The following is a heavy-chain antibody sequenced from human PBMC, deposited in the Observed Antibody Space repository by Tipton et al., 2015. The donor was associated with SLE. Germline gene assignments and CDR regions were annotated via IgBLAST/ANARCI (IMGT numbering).Heavy chain of an antibody. CDR3: ARDPSPLGNWYFDL. CDR2: ISSSGSTI. Sequence: SLRLSCAASGFTFSSYEMNWVRQAPGKGLEWVSYISSSGSTIYDADSVKGRFTISRDNAKNSLYLQMNSLRAEDTAIYYCARDPSPLGNWYFDLWGRGTLVTVSS. J-gene: IGHJ2*01. V-gene: IGHV3-48*03. CDR1: GFTFSSYE. D-gene: IGHD7-27*01.